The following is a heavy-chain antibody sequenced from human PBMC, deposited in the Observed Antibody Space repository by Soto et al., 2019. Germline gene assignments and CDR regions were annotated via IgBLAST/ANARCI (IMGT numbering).Heavy chain of an antibody. D-gene: IGHD6-6*01. CDR2: ISSSGSTI. J-gene: IGHJ4*02. Sequence: PGGSLRLSCAASGFTFSSYEMNWVRQAPGKGLEWVSYISSSGSTIYYADSVKGRFTIPRDNAKNSLYPQMNSLRDEDTAVYYCALAAPAVYWGQGTLVTVSS. CDR3: ALAAPAVY. V-gene: IGHV3-48*03. CDR1: GFTFSSYE.